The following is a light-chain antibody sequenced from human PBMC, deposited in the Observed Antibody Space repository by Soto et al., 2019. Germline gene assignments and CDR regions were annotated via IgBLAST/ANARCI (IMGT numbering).Light chain of an antibody. J-gene: IGKJ5*01. V-gene: IGKV1-33*01. CDR2: DAS. CDR1: QNINNY. Sequence: DIQRTQSASSLSEYVGDRVTITCQASQNINNYLNWYQQKPGRAPKLLIYDASNLEAGVPSRFRGSGSGTDFTFTISRLQPEDIATYYCQQYENLPTFGQGTRLEIK. CDR3: QQYENLPT.